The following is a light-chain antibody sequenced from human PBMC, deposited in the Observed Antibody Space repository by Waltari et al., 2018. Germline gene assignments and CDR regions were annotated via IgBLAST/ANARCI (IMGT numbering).Light chain of an antibody. Sequence: DIQMTQSPSSVSASVGDRVIITCRASQDISRWLAGYQQTPGKAPKLLIYDASSLESGVPSRFSGSGSGTEFTLTISSLQPDDFATYYCQQYNSYSAFGPGTKVDIK. CDR2: DAS. CDR3: QQYNSYSA. CDR1: QDISRW. J-gene: IGKJ3*01. V-gene: IGKV1-5*01.